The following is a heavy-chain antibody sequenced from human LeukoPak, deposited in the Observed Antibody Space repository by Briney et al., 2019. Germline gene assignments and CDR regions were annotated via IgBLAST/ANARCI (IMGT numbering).Heavy chain of an antibody. CDR1: GFTFSSSS. J-gene: IGHJ4*02. D-gene: IGHD6-19*01. Sequence: PGGSLRLSCAASGFTFSSSSMNWVRQAPGKGLEWVSSISSSSSYIYYADSVKGRFTISRDNAKNSLYLQMNSLRAEDTAVYYCAPLPDSSGWYPFDYWGQGTLVTVSS. CDR2: ISSSSSYI. CDR3: APLPDSSGWYPFDY. V-gene: IGHV3-21*01.